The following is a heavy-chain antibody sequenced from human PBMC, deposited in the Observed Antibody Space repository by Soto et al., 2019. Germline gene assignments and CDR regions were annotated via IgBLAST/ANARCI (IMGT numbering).Heavy chain of an antibody. V-gene: IGHV3-33*01. CDR2: IWYDGSNK. Sequence: QVQLVESGGGAVQPGRSLRLSCAASGFTFSNYGMHWVRQAPGKGLEWVAVIWYDGSNKYYADSVKGRFTISRDNSKNTLDLQMNSLRAEDTAVYYCARDLSGDSRGPWGQGTLVTVSS. CDR1: GFTFSNYG. J-gene: IGHJ5*02. D-gene: IGHD3-22*01. CDR3: ARDLSGDSRGP.